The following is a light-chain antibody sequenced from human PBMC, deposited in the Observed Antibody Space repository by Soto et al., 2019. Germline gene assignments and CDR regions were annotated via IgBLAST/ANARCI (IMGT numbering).Light chain of an antibody. Sequence: EIVFTQSPATLSLSPGSRSPLSCRARQSIAGYLAWYPKNPGQAPRLLIYDTSNRVTGVPARFSGSGSGTDFTLSISRLEHDDFAMYYCQHYSRSSLTFGPGTRMQN. CDR3: QHYSRSSLT. CDR1: QSIAGY. J-gene: IGKJ5*01. CDR2: DTS. V-gene: IGKV3-11*01.